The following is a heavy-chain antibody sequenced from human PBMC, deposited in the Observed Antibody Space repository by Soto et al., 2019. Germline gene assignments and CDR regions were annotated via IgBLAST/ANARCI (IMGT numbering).Heavy chain of an antibody. J-gene: IGHJ5*02. Sequence: QVQLQESGPGLVKPSGTLSLTCGVSGGSISRGWWTWVRQPPGKGLEWIGEILYSGSTNYNSSLKSRVTISIDKSKNHFSLNLTSVTAADTAVYYCSSRVTDAPTWGQGTLVTVSS. CDR1: GGSISRGW. CDR3: SSRVTDAPT. V-gene: IGHV4-4*02. CDR2: ILYSGST. D-gene: IGHD3-10*01.